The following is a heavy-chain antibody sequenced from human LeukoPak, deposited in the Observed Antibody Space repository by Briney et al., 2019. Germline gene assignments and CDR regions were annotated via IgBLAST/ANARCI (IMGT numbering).Heavy chain of an antibody. J-gene: IGHJ3*02. CDR2: ISGSGDST. CDR3: AKDIMTVVVITDDAFDI. V-gene: IGHV3-23*01. Sequence: GGSLRLSCAASGFTFSNYAMSWVRQTPGKGLEWVSSISGSGDSTYYADPVKGRFTISRDNSKNTLYLQMNSLRAEDTAVYYCAKDIMTVVVITDDAFDIWGQGTMVTVSS. CDR1: GFTFSNYA. D-gene: IGHD3-22*01.